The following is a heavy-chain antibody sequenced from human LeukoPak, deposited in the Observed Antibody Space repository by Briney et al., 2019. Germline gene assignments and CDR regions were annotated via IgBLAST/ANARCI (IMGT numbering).Heavy chain of an antibody. CDR2: IYYSGST. CDR1: GGSISNYY. V-gene: IGHV4-59*08. Sequence: SETLSLTCTVSGGSISNYYWSWIRQPPGKGLEYIGYIYYSGSTEYNPSLKSRVTMSVDTSKNQFSLRLSSVTAADTAVYYCARHNRPNTPATYYYMDVWGKGTTVTVSS. J-gene: IGHJ6*03. CDR3: ARHNRPNTPATYYYMDV.